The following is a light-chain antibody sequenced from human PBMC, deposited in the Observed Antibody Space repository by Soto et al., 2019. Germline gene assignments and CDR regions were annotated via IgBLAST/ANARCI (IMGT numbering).Light chain of an antibody. CDR1: QSITSD. CDR3: QQSYTTPWT. J-gene: IGKJ1*01. CDR2: AAS. Sequence: DIQMTQSPSSLSASVGDRVTITCRASQSITSDLNWYQQKPGKAPQLLFYAASSLQSGVPSRFSGSGSGTDFTLTISSLQPEDFATYFCQQSYTTPWTFGQGTKVEVK. V-gene: IGKV1-39*01.